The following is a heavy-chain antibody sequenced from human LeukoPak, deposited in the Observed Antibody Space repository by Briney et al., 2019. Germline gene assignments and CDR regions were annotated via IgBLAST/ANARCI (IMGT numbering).Heavy chain of an antibody. V-gene: IGHV4-38-2*01. CDR3: ARSSIAAAVY. CDR1: GYSISSGYY. Sequence: SETLSLTCAVSGYSISSGYYWGWIRQPPGKGLEWIGSIYHSGSTNYNPSLKSRVTISVDKSKNQFSLKLSSVTAADTAVYYCARSSIAAAVYWGQGTLVTVSS. CDR2: IYHSGST. J-gene: IGHJ4*02. D-gene: IGHD6-13*01.